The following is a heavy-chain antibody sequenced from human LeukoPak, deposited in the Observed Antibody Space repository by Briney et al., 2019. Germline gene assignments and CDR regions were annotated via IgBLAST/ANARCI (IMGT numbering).Heavy chain of an antibody. V-gene: IGHV3-73*01. D-gene: IGHD6-25*01. CDR3: TREAATGRGIDY. CDR1: GFSFSVSA. CDR2: IRSKATNYAT. Sequence: PGGSLRLSCVASGFSFSVSAMHWVRQASGKGLEWVGRIRSKATNYATAYAASVKGRFTISRDDSTNTAYLQMNSLKTEDTAVDYCTREAATGRGIDYWGQGALVTVS. J-gene: IGHJ4*02.